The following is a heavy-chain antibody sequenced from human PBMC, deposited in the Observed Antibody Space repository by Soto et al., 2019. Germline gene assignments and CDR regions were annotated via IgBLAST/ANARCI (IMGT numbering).Heavy chain of an antibody. CDR3: ASDVLGGHVVPARGAFDK. J-gene: IGHJ4*02. CDR1: VDTFTTYA. V-gene: IGHV1-69*01. Sequence: QVQLVQSGGEVKKPGSSVKVSCKSSVDTFTTYASNWVRQTPGEWLEWMGGIIPNFGTPKYAQKIQGRCTINADASTSTAYMELSSMRTEDTAVYFCASDVLGGHVVPARGAFDKWGQGHLVTVS. CDR2: IIPNFGTP. D-gene: IGHD2-21*02.